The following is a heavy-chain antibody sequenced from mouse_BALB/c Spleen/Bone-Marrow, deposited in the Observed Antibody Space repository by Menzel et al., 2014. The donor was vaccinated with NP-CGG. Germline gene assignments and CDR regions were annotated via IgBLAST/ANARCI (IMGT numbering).Heavy chain of an antibody. CDR2: ISSGGSYT. Sequence: EVQLQESGGDLVKPGGSLKLSCAASGFTFSNYGMSWVRQTPDKRLEWVATISSGGSYTYYPDSVKGRFTISRDNAKNTLYLQMSSLKSEDTAVYYCARRDGGPMDYWGQGTSVTVSS. D-gene: IGHD2-3*01. CDR3: ARRDGGPMDY. J-gene: IGHJ4*01. CDR1: GFTFSNYG. V-gene: IGHV5-6*01.